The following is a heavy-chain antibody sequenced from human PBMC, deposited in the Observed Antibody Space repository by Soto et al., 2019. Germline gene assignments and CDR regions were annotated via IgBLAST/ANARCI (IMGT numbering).Heavy chain of an antibody. J-gene: IGHJ6*03. D-gene: IGHD2-15*01. CDR2: ISADNGNT. Sequence: ASVKVSCKASGYTFTSYAMHWVRQAPGQRLEWMGWISADNGNTKYAQKLQGRVTITTDKSTSTAYMELSSLRSEDTAVYYCARDGGYYYMEVWGKGTTVTVSS. CDR1: GYTFTSYA. CDR3: ARDGGYYYMEV. V-gene: IGHV1-3*01.